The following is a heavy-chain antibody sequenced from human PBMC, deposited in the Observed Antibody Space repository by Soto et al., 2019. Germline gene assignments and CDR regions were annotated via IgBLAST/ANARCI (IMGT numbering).Heavy chain of an antibody. V-gene: IGHV3-23*01. Sequence: GGSLRLSCAASGFTFSSYAMSWVRQAPGKGLEWVSAISGSGGSTYYADSVKGRFTIPRDNAKNTLYLQMNSLRAEDTAVYYCARDYDYIWGSYRPFSDWGQGTLVTVSS. D-gene: IGHD3-16*02. CDR3: ARDYDYIWGSYRPFSD. CDR1: GFTFSSYA. J-gene: IGHJ4*02. CDR2: ISGSGGST.